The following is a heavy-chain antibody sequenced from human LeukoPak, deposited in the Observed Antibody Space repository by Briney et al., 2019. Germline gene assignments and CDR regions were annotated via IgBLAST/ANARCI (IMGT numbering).Heavy chain of an antibody. V-gene: IGHV3-21*01. CDR3: AREGFTYGLGGRRGDRHTAYSFDY. Sequence: GGSLRLSCAASGFSFSGYNVNWVRQAPGKGLEWVSSISSNGDYIYYADSVKGRFTISRDNAKDSLFLQMNRLGAEDTATYYCAREGFTYGLGGRRGDRHTAYSFDYWGQGTQVTVSS. J-gene: IGHJ4*02. CDR2: ISSNGDYI. CDR1: GFSFSGYN. D-gene: IGHD5-18*01.